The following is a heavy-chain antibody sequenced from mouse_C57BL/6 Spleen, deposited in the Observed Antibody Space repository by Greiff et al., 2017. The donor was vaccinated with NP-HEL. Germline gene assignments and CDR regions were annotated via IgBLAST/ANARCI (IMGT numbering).Heavy chain of an antibody. CDR1: GYTFTSYW. CDR3: ARGTGTRYFDV. CDR2: IDPSDSYT. J-gene: IGHJ1*03. V-gene: IGHV1-69*01. Sequence: VQLQQPGAELVMPGASVKLSCKASGYTFTSYWMHWVKQRPGQGLEWIGEIDPSDSYTNYNQKFKGKSTLTVDKSSSTAYMQLSSLTSEDSAVYYCARGTGTRYFDVWGTGTTVTVSS. D-gene: IGHD4-1*01.